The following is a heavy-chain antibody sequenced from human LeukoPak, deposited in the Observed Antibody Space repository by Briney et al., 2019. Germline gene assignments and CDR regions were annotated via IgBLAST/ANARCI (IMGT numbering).Heavy chain of an antibody. J-gene: IGHJ3*02. D-gene: IGHD6-19*01. CDR2: ISSSGSTI. CDR3: ARDYEIAVAGNDAFDI. CDR1: GFTFSSYE. Sequence: PGGSLRLSCAASGFTFSSYEMNWVRQAPGKGLEWVSYISSSGSTIYYADSVKGRFTISRDNAKNSLYLQMNSLRAEDTAVYYCARDYEIAVAGNDAFDIWGQGTMVTVSS. V-gene: IGHV3-48*03.